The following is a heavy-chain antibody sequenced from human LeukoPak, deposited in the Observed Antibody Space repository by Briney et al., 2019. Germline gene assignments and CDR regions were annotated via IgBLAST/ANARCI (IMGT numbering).Heavy chain of an antibody. J-gene: IGHJ2*01. CDR3: ARHHHTNWESAWYFDL. CDR1: GGSMSSYY. D-gene: IGHD7-27*01. V-gene: IGHV4-59*08. Sequence: AEPLSLTCTLSGGSMSSYYWSWTRQPRGKGLECRGYVYYSVSTNYNPSRKSRVTIAVDTSKNHFSQKLSSVPAADTAVYYGARHHHTNWESAWYFDLWGRGTLVTVSS. CDR2: VYYSVST.